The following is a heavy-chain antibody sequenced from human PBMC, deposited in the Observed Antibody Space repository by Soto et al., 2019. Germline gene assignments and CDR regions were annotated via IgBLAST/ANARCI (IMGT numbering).Heavy chain of an antibody. Sequence: LSLTCTVSGGSISSYYWSWIRQPPGKGLEWIGYIYYSGSTNYNPSLKSRVTISVDTSKNQFSLKLSSVTAADTAVYYCARGGGSWYGYYYYGMDVWGHGTTVTVSS. CDR1: GGSISSYY. CDR3: ARGGGSWYGYYYYGMDV. V-gene: IGHV4-59*01. CDR2: IYYSGST. J-gene: IGHJ6*02. D-gene: IGHD6-13*01.